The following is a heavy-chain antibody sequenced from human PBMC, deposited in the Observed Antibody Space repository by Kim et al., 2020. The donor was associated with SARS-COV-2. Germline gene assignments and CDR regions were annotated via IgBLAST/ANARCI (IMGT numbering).Heavy chain of an antibody. D-gene: IGHD4-17*01. V-gene: IGHV4-34*01. J-gene: IGHJ4*02. CDR1: GGSFSGYY. Sequence: SETLSLTCAVYGGSFSGYYWSWIRQPPGKGLEWIGEINHSGSTNYNPSLKSRVTISVDTSKNQFSLKLSSVTAADTAVYYCARESTTVTYYFDYWGQGT. CDR3: ARESTTVTYYFDY. CDR2: INHSGST.